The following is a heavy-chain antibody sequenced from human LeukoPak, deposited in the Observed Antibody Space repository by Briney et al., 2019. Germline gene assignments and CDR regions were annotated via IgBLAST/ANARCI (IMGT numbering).Heavy chain of an antibody. CDR3: ARLYSSSLGRVFDY. Sequence: SETLSLTCTVSAGSISSYYWGWIRQPPGKGLEWIGYIYNSGSTNYNPSLKSRVTISVATSKNQFSLKLSSVTAADTAVYYCARLYSSSLGRVFDYWGQGTLVTVSS. CDR1: AGSISSYY. J-gene: IGHJ4*02. D-gene: IGHD4-11*01. CDR2: IYNSGST. V-gene: IGHV4-59*01.